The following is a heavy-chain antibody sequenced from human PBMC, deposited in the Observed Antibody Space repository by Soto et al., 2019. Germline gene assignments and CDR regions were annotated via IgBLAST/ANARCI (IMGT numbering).Heavy chain of an antibody. Sequence: SETLSLTCSVSGDSISNLDYFWAWIRQPPGQALEYIGYIYKSATTYYNPSFESRVAISVDTSKSQFSLNVTSVAAADTAVYFCARGRYCLTGRCFPNWFDSWGQGALVTVSS. CDR3: ARGRYCLTGRCFPNWFDS. CDR1: GDSISNLDYF. J-gene: IGHJ5*01. V-gene: IGHV4-30-4*01. CDR2: IYKSATT. D-gene: IGHD7-27*01.